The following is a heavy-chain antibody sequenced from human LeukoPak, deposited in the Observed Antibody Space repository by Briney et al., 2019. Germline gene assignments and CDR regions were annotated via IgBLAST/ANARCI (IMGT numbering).Heavy chain of an antibody. V-gene: IGHV4-34*01. D-gene: IGHD2-15*01. CDR2: INHSGST. Sequence: SETLSLTCAVYGGSFSGYYWNWIRQPPGKGLEWIGEINHSGSTNYNPSLKSRVTISVDKSKNQFSLKLSSVTAADTAVYYCASFYCSGGSCYQYYSYYYMDVWGKGTTVTISS. CDR1: GGSFSGYY. J-gene: IGHJ6*03. CDR3: ASFYCSGGSCYQYYSYYYMDV.